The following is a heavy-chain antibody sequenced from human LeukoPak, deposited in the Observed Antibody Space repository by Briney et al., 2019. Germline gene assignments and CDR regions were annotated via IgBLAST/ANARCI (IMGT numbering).Heavy chain of an antibody. CDR2: IGADGGGT. V-gene: IGHV3-64*01. CDR3: ASSIAAEYYYYYMDV. CDR1: GFTFSAYA. Sequence: PGGSLRLSCAASGFTFSAYAMHWVRQAPGKGLEHVSAIGADGGGTYYGNSVKGRFTISRDNSKNTLYLQMNSLRAEDTAVYYCASSIAAEYYYYYMDVWGKGTTVTISS. J-gene: IGHJ6*03. D-gene: IGHD6-13*01.